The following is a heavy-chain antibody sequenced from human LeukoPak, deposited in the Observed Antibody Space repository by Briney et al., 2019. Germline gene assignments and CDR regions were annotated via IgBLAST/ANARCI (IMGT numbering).Heavy chain of an antibody. D-gene: IGHD3-22*01. CDR1: GGSISSGGYS. J-gene: IGHJ4*02. V-gene: IGHV4-30-2*01. CDR2: IYHSGST. CDR3: ARCGGSGYPDY. Sequence: SETLSLTCAVSGGSISSGGYSWSWIRQPPGKGLEWIGYIYHSGSTYYNPSLKSRVTISVDRSKNQFSLKLGSMTAADTAVYYCARCGGSGYPDYWGQGTLVTVSS.